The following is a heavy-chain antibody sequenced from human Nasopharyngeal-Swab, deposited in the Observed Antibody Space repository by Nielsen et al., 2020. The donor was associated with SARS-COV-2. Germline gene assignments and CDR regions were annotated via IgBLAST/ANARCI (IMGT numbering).Heavy chain of an antibody. CDR2: IYYSGST. D-gene: IGHD3-10*01. J-gene: IGHJ4*02. CDR1: GGSISSGDYY. V-gene: IGHV4-30-4*01. CDR3: ARLRITLVRGVIISPFYFDY. Sequence: SETLSLTCTVSGGSISSGDYYWSWIRQPPGKGLEWIGYIYYSGSTYYNPSLKSRVTISVDTSKNQFSLKLSSVTAADTAVYYCARLRITLVRGVIISPFYFDYWGQGTLVTVSS.